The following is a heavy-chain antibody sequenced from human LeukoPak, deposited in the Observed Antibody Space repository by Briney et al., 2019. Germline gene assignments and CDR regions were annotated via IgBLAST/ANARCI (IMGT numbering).Heavy chain of an antibody. Sequence: GGSLRLSCAASGFTFSSYWMSRVRQAPGKGLEWVANIKQDGSEKYYVDSVKGRFTISRDNAKNSLYLQMNSLRVEDAAVYYCAFGSTVLIPANYWGQGTLVTVSS. CDR3: AFGSTVLIPANY. J-gene: IGHJ4*02. V-gene: IGHV3-7*03. CDR2: IKQDGSEK. D-gene: IGHD4-23*01. CDR1: GFTFSSYW.